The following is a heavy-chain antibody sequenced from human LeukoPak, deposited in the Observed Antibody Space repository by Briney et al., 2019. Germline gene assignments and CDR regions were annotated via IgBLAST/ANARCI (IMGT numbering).Heavy chain of an antibody. J-gene: IGHJ4*02. D-gene: IGHD6-13*01. CDR3: ARAISSSWFLLADYFDY. Sequence: PGGSLRLSCAASGFTFSSYAMHWVRQAPGKGLEWVAVISYDGSNKYYADSVKGRFTISRDNAKNSLYLQMNSLRAEDTAVYYCARAISSSWFLLADYFDYWGQGTLVTVSS. CDR1: GFTFSSYA. V-gene: IGHV3-30-3*01. CDR2: ISYDGSNK.